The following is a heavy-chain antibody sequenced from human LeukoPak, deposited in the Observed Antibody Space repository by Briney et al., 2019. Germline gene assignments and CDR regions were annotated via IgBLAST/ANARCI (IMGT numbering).Heavy chain of an antibody. CDR3: ARFTTIAVAGTVFYFDY. CDR1: GGSISSYY. V-gene: IGHV4-59*12. J-gene: IGHJ4*02. D-gene: IGHD6-19*01. Sequence: SETLSLTCIVSGGSISSYYWSWIGQPPGKGLEGIGYIYYSGSTNYNPSLKSRVTISVDTSKNQFSLKLSSVTAADTAVYYCARFTTIAVAGTVFYFDYWGRGTLVTVSS. CDR2: IYYSGST.